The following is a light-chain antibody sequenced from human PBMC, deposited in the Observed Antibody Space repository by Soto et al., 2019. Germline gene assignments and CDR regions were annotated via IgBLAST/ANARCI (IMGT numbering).Light chain of an antibody. CDR2: WAS. V-gene: IGKV4-1*01. CDR3: QQHYTSPLT. J-gene: IGKJ4*01. Sequence: DIVMTQSPDSLAVSLGERATINCKSSKSVLYTSNNKNYLSWYQQKPGQPPKLLIYWASTRESGVPDRFSGSASGTDFTLTISSLQAEDVAVYYCQQHYTSPLTFGGGTKVEI. CDR1: KSVLYTSNNKNY.